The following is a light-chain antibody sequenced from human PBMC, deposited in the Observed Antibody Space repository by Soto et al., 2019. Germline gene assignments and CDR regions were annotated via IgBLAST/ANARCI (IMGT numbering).Light chain of an antibody. CDR2: GAS. J-gene: IGKJ2*02. CDR3: QQYNNWPPCT. V-gene: IGKV3-15*01. CDR1: QSVSSN. Sequence: EIVMTQSPATLSVSPGESATLSCRASQSVSSNLAWYQQKPGQAPRLLLYGASIRATGIPARFSGSGSGTEFTLTISSLQSEDFAVHYSQQYNNWPPCTFGQGTKLEIK.